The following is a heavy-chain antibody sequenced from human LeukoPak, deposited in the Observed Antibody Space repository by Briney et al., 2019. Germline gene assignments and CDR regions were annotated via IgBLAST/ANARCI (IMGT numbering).Heavy chain of an antibody. CDR1: GDTLTELS. V-gene: IGHV1-24*01. D-gene: IGHD6-13*01. J-gene: IGHJ1*01. Sequence: ASVKVSCKVSGDTLTELSVHWVRQAPGKGLEWMGGFDPEDGETIYAQKFQGRVTMTEDTSTDTAYMELSSLRSEDTAVYYCATDPSRAYSSSWYYFQHWGQGTLVTVSS. CDR2: FDPEDGET. CDR3: ATDPSRAYSSSWYYFQH.